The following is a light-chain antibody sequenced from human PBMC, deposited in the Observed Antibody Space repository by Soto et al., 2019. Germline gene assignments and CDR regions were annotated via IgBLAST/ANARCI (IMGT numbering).Light chain of an antibody. J-gene: IGKJ5*01. Sequence: DIQMTQSPSSLSASVGDRVTITCRASQSISRYLNWYQQKTGKAPKLLIYAASSLQSGVPSRFSGSGSGTDFTLTISSLQPDDFATYYCQQSYSTPPITFGQGTRMEIK. CDR1: QSISRY. CDR2: AAS. V-gene: IGKV1-39*01. CDR3: QQSYSTPPIT.